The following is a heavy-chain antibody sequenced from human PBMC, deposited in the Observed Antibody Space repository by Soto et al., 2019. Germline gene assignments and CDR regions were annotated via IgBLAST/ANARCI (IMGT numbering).Heavy chain of an antibody. CDR3: ATGGTTLTRRFDY. CDR2: VTPIFDTT. CDR1: GGGCSTYA. D-gene: IGHD4-17*01. Sequence: SVKVCCKASGGGCSTYAITWVRPAPGQGLEWMVWVTPIFDTTTYAQKFQGRGTITADERTTTVHMELTRLSSEHTAVYDCATGGTTLTRRFDYSG. J-gene: IGHJ4*01. V-gene: IGHV1-69*13.